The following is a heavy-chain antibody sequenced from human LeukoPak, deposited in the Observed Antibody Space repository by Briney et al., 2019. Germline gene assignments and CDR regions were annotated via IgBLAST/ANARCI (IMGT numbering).Heavy chain of an antibody. CDR1: GYTFTSYD. V-gene: IGHV1-8*01. CDR3: ARDRWQQLYYYGMDV. CDR2: MNPNSGNT. D-gene: IGHD6-13*01. Sequence: ASVKVSCKASGYTFTSYDINWVRQAPGQGLEWMGWMNPNSGNTGYAQKFQGRVTMTRNTSISTAYMELSSLRSEDTAVYYCARDRWQQLYYYGMDVWGQGTTVTVSS. J-gene: IGHJ6*02.